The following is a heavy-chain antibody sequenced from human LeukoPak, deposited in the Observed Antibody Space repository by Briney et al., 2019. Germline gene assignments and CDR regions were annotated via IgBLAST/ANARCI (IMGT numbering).Heavy chain of an antibody. D-gene: IGHD3-10*01. CDR1: GDSIRSYY. Sequence: SETLSLTCTVSGDSIRSYYGGGIRKPPGKGLDGIGYIYYIGGTRTNPSPRGRVTISVDRSKTKSPLNLSSVTPQYTPVYYSGSTKYNPSLKSRVTISVDTSKNQFSLKLSSVTAADTAVYYCARLPYCSTTSCYYWFDPWGQGTLVTVSS. J-gene: IGHJ5*02. V-gene: IGHV4-59*08. CDR3: GSTKYNPSLKSRVTISVDTSKNQFSLKLSSVTAADTAVYYCARLPYCSTTSCYYWFDP. CDR2: IYYIGGT.